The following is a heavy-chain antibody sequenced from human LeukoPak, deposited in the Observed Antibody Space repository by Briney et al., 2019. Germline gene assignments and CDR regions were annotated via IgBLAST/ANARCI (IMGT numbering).Heavy chain of an antibody. CDR1: GYTFTSYA. D-gene: IGHD2-2*01. CDR2: INAGNGNT. CDR3: ARYQNGDYFDY. J-gene: IGHJ4*02. Sequence: ASVKVSCKASGYTFTSYAMHWVRQAPGQRLEWMGWINAGNGNTKYSQEFQGRVTITRDTSASTAYMALSSLRSEDMAVYYCARYQNGDYFDYWGQGTLVTVSS. V-gene: IGHV1-3*03.